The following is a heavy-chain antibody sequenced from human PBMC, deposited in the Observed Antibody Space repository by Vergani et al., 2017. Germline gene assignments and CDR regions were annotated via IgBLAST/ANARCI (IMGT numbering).Heavy chain of an antibody. J-gene: IGHJ5*02. V-gene: IGHV4-4*02. CDR3: ARGRRAITFGGVIRGNWFDP. CDR2: IYHSGST. CDR1: GGSISSSNW. D-gene: IGHD3-16*02. Sequence: QVQLQESGPGLVKPSGTLSLTCAVSGGSISSSNWWSWVRQPPGKGLEWIGEIYHSGSTNYNPSLKSRVTISVDTSKNQFSLKLSSVTAAETAVYYCARGRRAITFGGVIRGNWFDPWGQGTLVTVSS.